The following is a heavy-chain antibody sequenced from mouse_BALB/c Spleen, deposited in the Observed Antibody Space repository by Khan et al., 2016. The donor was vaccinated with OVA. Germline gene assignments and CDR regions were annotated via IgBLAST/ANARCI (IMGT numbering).Heavy chain of an antibody. V-gene: IGHV1-5*01. D-gene: IGHD2-4*01. J-gene: IGHJ2*01. CDR3: TSSYDSYYFDY. CDR2: IYPGISDT. Sequence: EVQLQQSGTVLARPGASVKMSCKASGYSFTTYWIHWITQRPGQGLEWIGAIYPGISDTRYNQKFKGKAKLTAVTSANTAYMELSSLINEDSAVYYCTSSYDSYYFDYWGQGTTLTVSS. CDR1: GYSFTTYW.